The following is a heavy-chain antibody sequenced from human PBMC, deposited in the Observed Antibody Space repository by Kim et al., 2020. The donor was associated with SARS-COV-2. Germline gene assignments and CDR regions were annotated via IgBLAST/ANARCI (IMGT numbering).Heavy chain of an antibody. V-gene: IGHV4-39*01. Sequence: SETLSLTCTVSGGSISSSSYYWGWIRQPPGKGLEWIGSIYYSGSTYYNPSLKSRVTISVDTSKNQFSLKLSSVTAADTAVYYCARQGGRHCSGGSCALYFCSWGQGTLVTVSS. CDR1: GGSISSSSYY. CDR3: ARQGGRHCSGGSCALYFCS. D-gene: IGHD2-15*01. J-gene: IGHJ4*02. CDR2: IYYSGST.